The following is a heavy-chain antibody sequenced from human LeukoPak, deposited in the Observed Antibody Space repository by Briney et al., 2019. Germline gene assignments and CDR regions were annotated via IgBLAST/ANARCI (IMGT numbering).Heavy chain of an antibody. CDR2: ISYDGSNK. CDR3: ARDEVVPAAIPPGMDV. J-gene: IGHJ6*02. Sequence: GRSLRLSCAASGFTFSSYGMHWVRQAPGKGLEWVAVISYDGSNKYYADSVKGRFTISRDNSKNTLYLQMNSLRAEDTAVYYCARDEVVPAAIPPGMDVWGQGTTVTVSS. CDR1: GFTFSSYG. V-gene: IGHV3-30*03. D-gene: IGHD2-2*02.